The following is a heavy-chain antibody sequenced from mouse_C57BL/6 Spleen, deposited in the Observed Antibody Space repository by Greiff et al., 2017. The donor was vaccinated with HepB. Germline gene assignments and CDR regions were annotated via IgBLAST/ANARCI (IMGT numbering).Heavy chain of an antibody. D-gene: IGHD1-1*01. CDR1: GYTFTSYW. CDR3: ARPSYYGSSYEWYFDV. J-gene: IGHJ1*03. V-gene: IGHV1-59*01. CDR2: IDPSDSYT. Sequence: VQLQQPGAELVRPGTSVKLSCKASGYTFTSYWMHWVKQRPGQGLEWIGVIDPSDSYTNYNQKFKGKATLTVDTSSSTAYMQLSSLISEDSAVYYCARPSYYGSSYEWYFDVWGTGTTVTVSS.